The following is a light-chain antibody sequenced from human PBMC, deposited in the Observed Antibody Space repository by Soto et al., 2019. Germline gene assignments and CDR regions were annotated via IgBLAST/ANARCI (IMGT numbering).Light chain of an antibody. V-gene: IGKV3-15*01. CDR1: QSVSSN. CDR3: QQYNNWPPWT. CDR2: GAS. Sequence: EIVMTQPPATLSVFPGERATISCRSSQSVSSNLAWYQQKPGQAPRLLFYGASTRATVIPARFSGSGSGTEFTLTISSLQSEDFAVYYCQQYNNWPPWTFGQGTKVEIK. J-gene: IGKJ1*01.